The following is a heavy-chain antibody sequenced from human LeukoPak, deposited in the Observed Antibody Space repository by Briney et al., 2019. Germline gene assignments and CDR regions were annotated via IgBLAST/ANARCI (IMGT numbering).Heavy chain of an antibody. CDR3: ARMGAFSSWFSGWFDP. V-gene: IGHV3-30*04. J-gene: IGHJ5*02. Sequence: GGSLRLSCAASGFTFSSYAMHWVRQAPGKGLEWVAVISYDGSNKYYADSVKGRFTISRDNSKNTLYLQMNSLRAEDTAVYYCARMGAFSSWFSGWFDPGAREPWSPSPQ. D-gene: IGHD6-13*01. CDR1: GFTFSSYA. CDR2: ISYDGSNK.